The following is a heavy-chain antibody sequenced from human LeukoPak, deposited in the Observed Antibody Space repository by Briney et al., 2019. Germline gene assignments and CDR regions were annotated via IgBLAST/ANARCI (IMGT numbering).Heavy chain of an antibody. CDR3: AKYYYGSGSQRYFQH. V-gene: IGHV4-59*08. J-gene: IGHJ1*01. D-gene: IGHD3-10*01. CDR1: VGSIISYY. CDR2: IYYSGST. Sequence: SEALSLTRMVSVGSIISYYWSWIRQPPGKGLEWIGYIYYSGSTNYNPSLKSRVTISVDTSKNQFSLKLSSVTAADTAVYYCAKYYYGSGSQRYFQHWGQGTLVTVSS.